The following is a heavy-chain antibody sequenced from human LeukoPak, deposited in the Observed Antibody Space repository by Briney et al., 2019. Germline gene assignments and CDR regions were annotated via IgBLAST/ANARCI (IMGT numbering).Heavy chain of an antibody. J-gene: IGHJ4*02. CDR2: ISSSSSYI. D-gene: IGHD5-18*01. V-gene: IGHV3-21*01. CDR3: ARDSDTAMVNY. Sequence: GGSLRLSCAASGLTFSSYSMNWVRQAPGKGLEWVSSISSSSSYIYYADSVKGRFTISRDNAKNSLYLQMNSLRAEDTAVYYCARDSDTAMVNYWGQGTLVTVSS. CDR1: GLTFSSYS.